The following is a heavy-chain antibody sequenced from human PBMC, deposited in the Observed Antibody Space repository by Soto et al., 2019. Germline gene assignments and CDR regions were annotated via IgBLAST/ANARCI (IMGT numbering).Heavy chain of an antibody. CDR1: GFTFSDYY. D-gene: IGHD4-4*01. Sequence: QVQLVESGGRLVKPGGSLRLACAASGFTFSDYYMTWIRQAPGKGLEWVSYMSGRGSTIHYADSVKGRFTISRDNARNSLYLQMNSLRAEDTAGYYCARRLQADQYYSGIDVWGQWTTVTVSS. V-gene: IGHV3-11*01. CDR3: ARRLQADQYYSGIDV. CDR2: MSGRGSTI. J-gene: IGHJ6*02.